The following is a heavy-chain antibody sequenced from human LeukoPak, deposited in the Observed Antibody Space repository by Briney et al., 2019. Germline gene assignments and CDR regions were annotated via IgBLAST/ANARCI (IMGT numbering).Heavy chain of an antibody. CDR2: IDQDGSEK. V-gene: IGHV3-7*01. Sequence: QTGGSLRLSCAASGFTFSIYAMSWVRQVPGKGLEWVANIDQDGSEKYYVDSVKGRFTISRDNAKNSLYLQMNSLRAEDTAVYYCARDRGYFYWGQGTLVTVSS. J-gene: IGHJ4*02. CDR1: GFTFSIYA. CDR3: ARDRGYFY. D-gene: IGHD5-18*01.